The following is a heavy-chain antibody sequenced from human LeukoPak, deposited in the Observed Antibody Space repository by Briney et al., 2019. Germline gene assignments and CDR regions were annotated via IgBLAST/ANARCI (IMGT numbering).Heavy chain of an antibody. Sequence: GGSLSLSCAASGFAFSSYSMSWVRQAPGKGLEWVASIKGSGGSKYYPDSVKGRFTISRDNAKNTLYLEMNSLRAEDTALYYFSKIDSNYEIYHFDYWGQGTLVTVSS. J-gene: IGHJ4*02. CDR3: SKIDSNYEIYHFDY. V-gene: IGHV3-23*01. CDR2: IKGSGGSK. CDR1: GFAFSSYS. D-gene: IGHD3-9*01.